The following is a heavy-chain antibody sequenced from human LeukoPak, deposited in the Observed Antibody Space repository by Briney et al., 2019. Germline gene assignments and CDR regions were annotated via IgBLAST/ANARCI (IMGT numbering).Heavy chain of an antibody. D-gene: IGHD5-18*01. Sequence: SETLSLTCTVSGGSISGYYYSWTRQPPGKGLEWIGHIYYSGSTTYNPSLKSRVTISVDTSKNQFSLKLSSVTAADTAVYYCARRGVGDTENYYFDYWGQGTLVTVSS. CDR2: IYYSGST. J-gene: IGHJ4*02. CDR1: GGSISGYY. CDR3: ARRGVGDTENYYFDY. V-gene: IGHV4-59*01.